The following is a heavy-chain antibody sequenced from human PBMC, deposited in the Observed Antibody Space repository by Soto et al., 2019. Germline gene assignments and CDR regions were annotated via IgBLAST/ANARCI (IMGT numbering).Heavy chain of an antibody. CDR1: GGSISSGDYY. CDR2: IYYSGST. V-gene: IGHV4-30-4*01. J-gene: IGHJ6*02. Sequence: QVQLQESGPGLVKPSQTLSLTCTVSGGSISSGDYYWSWIRQPPGKGLEWIGYIYYSGSTYYNPSLKSRVTISVDTSKNQFSLKLSSVTAADTAVYYCAREAREMATIGYYYGMDVWGQGTTVTVSS. D-gene: IGHD5-12*01. CDR3: AREAREMATIGYYYGMDV.